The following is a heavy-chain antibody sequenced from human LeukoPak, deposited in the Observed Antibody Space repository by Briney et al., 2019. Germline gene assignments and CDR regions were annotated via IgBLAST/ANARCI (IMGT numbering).Heavy chain of an antibody. J-gene: IGHJ4*02. Sequence: HSGTTTYNPSLKSRVTISVDTSKNQFSLKLSSVTAADTAVYYCASSYDYVWGSYRPPYFDYWGQGTLVTVSS. V-gene: IGHV4-34*13. D-gene: IGHD3-16*02. CDR2: HSGTT. CDR3: ASSYDYVWGSYRPPYFDY.